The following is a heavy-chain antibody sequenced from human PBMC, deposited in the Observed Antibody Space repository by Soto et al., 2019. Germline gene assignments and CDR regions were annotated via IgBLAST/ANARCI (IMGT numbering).Heavy chain of an antibody. D-gene: IGHD7-27*01. V-gene: IGHV4-31*03. CDR3: ERDQDLAPTVWGY. CDR1: GESIGSGGHY. CDR2: IYYSGST. J-gene: IGHJ4*02. Sequence: SENLSLTCSVSGESIGSGGHYWNWIRQRPEKGLEWIGYIYYSGSTHYNPSLRSRLTISLDTSKNQFFLRLVSVTAADTALYYCERDQDLAPTVWGYWGQGIQVTVSS.